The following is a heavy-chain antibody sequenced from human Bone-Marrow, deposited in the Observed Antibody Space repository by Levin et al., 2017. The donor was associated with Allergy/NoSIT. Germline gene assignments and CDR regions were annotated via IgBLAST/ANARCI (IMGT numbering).Heavy chain of an antibody. CDR2: IYSGGST. V-gene: IGHV3-53*01. D-gene: IGHD2-8*01. J-gene: IGHJ6*02. Sequence: GGSLRLSCAASGFTVSSNYMSWVRQAPGKGLEWVSVIYSGGSTYYADSVKGRFTISRDNSKNTLYLQMNSLRAEDTAVYYCARGQKNRVYADYYYGMDVWGQGTTVTVSS. CDR1: GFTVSSNY. CDR3: ARGQKNRVYADYYYGMDV.